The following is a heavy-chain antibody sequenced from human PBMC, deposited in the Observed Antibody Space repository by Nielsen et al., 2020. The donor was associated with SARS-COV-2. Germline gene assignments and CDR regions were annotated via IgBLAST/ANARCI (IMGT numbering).Heavy chain of an antibody. J-gene: IGHJ6*02. V-gene: IGHV3-23*01. CDR1: GFTFDDYG. Sequence: GESLKISCAASGFTFDDYGMSWVRQAPGKGLEWVSAISGSGGSTYYADSVKGRFTISRDNSKNTLYLQMNSLRAEDTAVYYCAKGQTTSSTYYYYGMDVWGQGTTVTVSS. CDR2: ISGSGGST. CDR3: AKGQTTSSTYYYYGMDV. D-gene: IGHD4-17*01.